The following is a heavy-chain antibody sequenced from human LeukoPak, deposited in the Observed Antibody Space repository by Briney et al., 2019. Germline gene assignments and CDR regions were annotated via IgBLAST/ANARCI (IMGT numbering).Heavy chain of an antibody. D-gene: IGHD3-22*01. CDR3: AKDMSYDSSGGFDY. CDR2: ISWNSGSI. Sequence: GGSLRLSCAASAFTFSSFAMTWVRQAPGKGLEWVSGISWNSGSIGYADSVKGRFTISRDNAKNSLYLQMNSLRAEDTALYYCAKDMSYDSSGGFDYWGQGTLVTVSS. V-gene: IGHV3-9*01. CDR1: AFTFSSFA. J-gene: IGHJ4*02.